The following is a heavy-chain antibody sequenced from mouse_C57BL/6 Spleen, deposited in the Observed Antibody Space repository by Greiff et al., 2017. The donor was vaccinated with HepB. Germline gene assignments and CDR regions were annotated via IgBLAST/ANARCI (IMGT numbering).Heavy chain of an antibody. J-gene: IGHJ3*01. CDR3: TTGAYYSNYEAWFAY. Sequence: VQLQQSGAELVRPGASVKLSCTASGFNIKDDYMHWVKQRPEQGLEWIGWIDPENGDTEYASKFQGKATITADTSSNTAYLQLSSLTSEDTAVYYCTTGAYYSNYEAWFAYWGQGTLVTVSA. D-gene: IGHD2-5*01. V-gene: IGHV14-4*01. CDR1: GFNIKDDY. CDR2: IDPENGDT.